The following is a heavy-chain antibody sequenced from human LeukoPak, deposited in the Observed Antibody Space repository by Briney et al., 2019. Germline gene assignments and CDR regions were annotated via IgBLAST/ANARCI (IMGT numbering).Heavy chain of an antibody. V-gene: IGHV3-21*01. CDR1: GVTFSSYS. CDR2: ISSSSNYI. Sequence: GGSLRLSCAASGVTFSSYSMNWVRQAPGQGLEWVSSISSSSNYIYYADSVKGRFTISRDNAKNSLYLQMNSLRAEDTAVYYCTRDRSTYSSSWYLDYWGQGTLVTVSS. CDR3: TRDRSTYSSSWYLDY. D-gene: IGHD6-13*01. J-gene: IGHJ4*02.